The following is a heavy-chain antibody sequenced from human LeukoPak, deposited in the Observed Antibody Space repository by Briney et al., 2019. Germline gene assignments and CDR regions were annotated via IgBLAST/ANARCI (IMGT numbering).Heavy chain of an antibody. J-gene: IGHJ4*02. V-gene: IGHV3-7*01. CDR1: GFTFTDYF. CDR2: IKHNGGEK. CDR3: ARDRGWRTSGYYLYHFDY. D-gene: IGHD3-22*01. Sequence: GGSLRLSCVASGFTFTDYFMSWVRQAPGKGLEWVASIKHNGGEKYYVDSVKSRFTISRDNAKNSLYLEMSSLRVEDTAVYYCARDRGWRTSGYYLYHFDYWGQGTLVTFAS.